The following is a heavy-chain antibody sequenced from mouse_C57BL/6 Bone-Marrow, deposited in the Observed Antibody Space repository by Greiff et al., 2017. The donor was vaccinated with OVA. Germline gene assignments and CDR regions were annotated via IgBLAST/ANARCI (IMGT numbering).Heavy chain of an antibody. CDR3: AKEELVY. CDR2: ISSGSSTI. D-gene: IGHD1-1*02. CDR1: GFTFSDYG. V-gene: IGHV5-17*01. J-gene: IGHJ3*01. Sequence: EVKLMESGGGLVKPGGSLKLSCAASGFTFSDYGMHWVRQAPEKGLEWVAYISSGSSTIYYADTVKGRFTISRDNAKNTLFLQMTSLRSEDTARYYCAKEELVYWGQGTLVTVSA.